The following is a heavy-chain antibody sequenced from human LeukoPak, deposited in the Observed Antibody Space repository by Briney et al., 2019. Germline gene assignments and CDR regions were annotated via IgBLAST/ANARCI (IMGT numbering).Heavy chain of an antibody. J-gene: IGHJ3*02. CDR3: ARQRDGYTVVGPFDI. D-gene: IGHD5-24*01. Sequence: SQTLSLTCTLSGGSISSSSYYWGWIRQPPRKGLEWIGSIYYSGSTYYSPSLKSRVTLSVDTSKNQFALKLSSVTAADTAVYYCARQRDGYTVVGPFDIWGQGTMVTVSS. CDR1: GGSISSSSYY. CDR2: IYYSGST. V-gene: IGHV4-39*01.